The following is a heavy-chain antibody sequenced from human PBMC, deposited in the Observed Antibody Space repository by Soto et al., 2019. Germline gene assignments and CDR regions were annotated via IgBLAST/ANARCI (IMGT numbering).Heavy chain of an antibody. V-gene: IGHV2-26*01. J-gene: IGHJ5*02. CDR1: GFSLSNARMG. Sequence: SGPTLVNPTETLTLTCTVSGFSLSNARMGVSWIRRPPGKALEWLAHIFSNDEKSYSTSLKSRLTISKDTSKSQVVPTMTNMDPVDTATYYCARTPKYSSGWYEVTIGWFDPWGQGTLVTVSS. D-gene: IGHD6-19*01. CDR3: ARTPKYSSGWYEVTIGWFDP. CDR2: IFSNDEK.